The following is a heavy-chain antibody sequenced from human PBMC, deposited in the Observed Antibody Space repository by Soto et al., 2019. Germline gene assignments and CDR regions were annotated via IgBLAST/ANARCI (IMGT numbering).Heavy chain of an antibody. CDR1: GGSISSYY. D-gene: IGHD3-22*01. CDR3: ALYPYYYDSSGPSSIDY. V-gene: IGHV4-59*01. J-gene: IGHJ4*02. Sequence: SETLSLTCTVSGGSISSYYWSWIRQPPGKGLEWIGYIYYSGSTNYNPSLKSRVTISVDTSKNQFSLKLSSVTAADTAVYYCALYPYYYDSSGPSSIDYWGQATLVTVSS. CDR2: IYYSGST.